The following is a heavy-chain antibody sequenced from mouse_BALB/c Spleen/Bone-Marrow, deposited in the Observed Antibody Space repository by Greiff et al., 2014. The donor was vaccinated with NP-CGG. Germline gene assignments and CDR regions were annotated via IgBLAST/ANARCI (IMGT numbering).Heavy chain of an antibody. CDR2: IDPANGNT. D-gene: IGHD2-14*01. J-gene: IGHJ2*01. V-gene: IGHV14-3*02. Sequence: VQLQQPGAELVKPGASVKLSCTASGFNIKDTYMHWVKQRPEQGLEWIGRIDPANGNTKYDPKFQGKATITADTSSNTAYLQLSSLTSEDTAVYYCARYRLGPYFDYWGQGTTLTVSS. CDR1: GFNIKDTY. CDR3: ARYRLGPYFDY.